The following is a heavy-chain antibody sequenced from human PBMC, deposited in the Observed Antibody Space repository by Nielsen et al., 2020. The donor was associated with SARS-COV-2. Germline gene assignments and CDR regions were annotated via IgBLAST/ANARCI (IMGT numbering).Heavy chain of an antibody. CDR2: IYHSGST. CDR1: GGSISRSSFY. CDR3: ARGRASPLEWLLYGPRQYGMDV. V-gene: IGHV4-39*07. J-gene: IGHJ6*02. Sequence: SETLSLTCTVSGGSISRSSFYWVWIRQPPGKGLEWIGNIYHSGSTYYNPSLRSRVTISVDTSKNQFSLKLSSVTAADTAVYYCARGRASPLEWLLYGPRQYGMDVWGQGTTVTVSS. D-gene: IGHD3-3*01.